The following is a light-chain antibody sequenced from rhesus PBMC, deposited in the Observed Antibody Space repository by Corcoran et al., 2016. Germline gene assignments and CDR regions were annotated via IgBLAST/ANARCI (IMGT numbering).Light chain of an antibody. J-gene: IGKJ4*01. CDR3: QHSYGMPLT. CDR2: KAS. V-gene: IGKV1-74*01. CDR1: ENVKNY. Sequence: DIQMTQSPSSLSASVGDRVTITCRASENVKNYLYWYSQKPGKSPKLLLYKASTLQSGVPSRFSGSGSGTDFTLTISSLQPEDFATYYCQHSYGMPLTFGGGTKVELK.